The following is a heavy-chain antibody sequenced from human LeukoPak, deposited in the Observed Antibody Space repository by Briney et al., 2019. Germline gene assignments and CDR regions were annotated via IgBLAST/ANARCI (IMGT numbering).Heavy chain of an antibody. V-gene: IGHV3-23*01. CDR2: INGSGGKT. CDR3: AKDLVGYYDSSGYAPDP. J-gene: IGHJ5*02. D-gene: IGHD3-22*01. CDR1: GFTFSSYA. Sequence: PGGSLRLSCAASGFTFSSYAMSWVRQAPGKGLGWVSDINGSGGKTYYADSVKGRFTISRDNSKNTLYLQMNSLRAEDTAVYYCAKDLVGYYDSSGYAPDPWGQGTLVTVSS.